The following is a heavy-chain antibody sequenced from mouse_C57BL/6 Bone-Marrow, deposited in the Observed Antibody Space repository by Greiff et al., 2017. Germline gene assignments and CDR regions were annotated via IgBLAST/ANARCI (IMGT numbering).Heavy chain of an antibody. CDR3: TTLLHGSSSEGFAY. CDR2: IDPENGDT. V-gene: IGHV14-4*01. CDR1: GFNIKDDY. D-gene: IGHD1-1*01. Sequence: VQLQQSGAELVRPGASVELSCTASGFNIKDDYMHWVKQRPEQGLEWIGWIDPENGDTEYASKFQGKATITADTSSNTAYLQLSSLTSEDTAVYYCTTLLHGSSSEGFAYWGQGTLVTVSA. J-gene: IGHJ3*01.